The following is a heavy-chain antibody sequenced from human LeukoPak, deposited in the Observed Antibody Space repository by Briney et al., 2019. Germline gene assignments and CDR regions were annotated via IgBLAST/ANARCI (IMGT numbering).Heavy chain of an antibody. Sequence: GASVKVSCRASGYTFSGYFMHWVRHAPGQGLECMGWIYPNSGGTKYAQKFQGRVTMTRDTSISTIYMELSSLRSDDTAVYYCARFSGSYNFDYWGQGTLVTVPS. V-gene: IGHV1-2*02. CDR3: ARFSGSYNFDY. J-gene: IGHJ4*02. D-gene: IGHD1-26*01. CDR2: IYPNSGGT. CDR1: GYTFSGYF.